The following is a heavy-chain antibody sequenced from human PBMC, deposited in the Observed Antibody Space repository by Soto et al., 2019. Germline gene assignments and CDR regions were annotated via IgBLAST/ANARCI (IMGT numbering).Heavy chain of an antibody. Sequence: QVQLVESGGGVVQPGRSLRLSCAASGFTFSSYGMHWVRQAPGKGLEWVAVIWYDGSNKYYADSVKGRFTISRDNSKNTLYLQMNSLRAEDTAVYYCARDLEDVDTAMVLDYWGQGTLVTVSS. CDR2: IWYDGSNK. CDR3: ARDLEDVDTAMVLDY. J-gene: IGHJ4*02. V-gene: IGHV3-33*01. D-gene: IGHD5-18*01. CDR1: GFTFSSYG.